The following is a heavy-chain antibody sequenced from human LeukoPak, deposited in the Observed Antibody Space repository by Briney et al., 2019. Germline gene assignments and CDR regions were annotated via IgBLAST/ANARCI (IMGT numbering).Heavy chain of an antibody. CDR1: GYTFIGYY. J-gene: IGHJ5*02. V-gene: IGHV1-2*02. CDR3: ARDIVTVTCWFDP. CDR2: INPNSGGT. D-gene: IGHD4-17*01. Sequence: ASVKLSCKASGYTFIGYYMHWVRQAPGQGLEWMGWINPNSGGTNYAQKFQGRVTMTRDTSIRTANMELSRLRSDDTAVYYCARDIVTVTCWFDPWGQGTL.